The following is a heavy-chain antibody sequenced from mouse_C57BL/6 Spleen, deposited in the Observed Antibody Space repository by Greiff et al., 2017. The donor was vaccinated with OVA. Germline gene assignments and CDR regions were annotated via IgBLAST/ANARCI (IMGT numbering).Heavy chain of an antibody. CDR1: GYTFTSYW. J-gene: IGHJ2*01. CDR2: IYPGSGST. D-gene: IGHD2-4*01. V-gene: IGHV1-55*01. Sequence: QVQLQQPGAELVKPGASVKMSCKASGYTFTSYWITWVKQRPGQGLEWIGDIYPGSGSTNYNEKFKSKATLTVDTSSSTAYMQLSSLTSEDSAVYYCARSGYDYDGGGFDYWGQGTTRTVSS. CDR3: ARSGYDYDGGGFDY.